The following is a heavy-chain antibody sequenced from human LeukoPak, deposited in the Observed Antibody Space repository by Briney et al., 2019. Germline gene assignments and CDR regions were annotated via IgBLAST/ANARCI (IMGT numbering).Heavy chain of an antibody. CDR3: ARDSEALLGGLDY. CDR2: IYYSGST. Sequence: SWIRQHPGKGLEWIGYIYYSGSTYYNPSLKSRVTISVDTSKNQFSLKLSSVTAADTAVYYCARDSEALLGGLDYWGQGTLVTVSS. J-gene: IGHJ4*02. D-gene: IGHD7-27*01. V-gene: IGHV4-31*02.